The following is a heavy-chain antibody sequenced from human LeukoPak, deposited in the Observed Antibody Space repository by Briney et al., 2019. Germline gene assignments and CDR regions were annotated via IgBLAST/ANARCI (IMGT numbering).Heavy chain of an antibody. D-gene: IGHD5-12*01. V-gene: IGHV3-21*01. CDR3: TRVRGSSGYDFDY. CDR1: GFTFSSYS. CDR2: ISSSSSYI. Sequence: GGSLRLSCAASGFTFSSYSMNWVRRAPGKGLEWVSSISSSSSYIYYADSVKGRFTISRDNAKNSLYLQMNSLRVEDTAVYYCTRVRGSSGYDFDYWGQGTLVTVSS. J-gene: IGHJ4*02.